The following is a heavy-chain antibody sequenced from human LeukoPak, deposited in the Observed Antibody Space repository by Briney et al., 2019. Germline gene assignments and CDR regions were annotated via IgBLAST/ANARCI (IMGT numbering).Heavy chain of an antibody. Sequence: ASVKVSCKASGGTFSSYAISWVRQAPGQGLEWMGRIIPIFGIANYAQKFQGRVTITADKSTSTAYMELSSLRSEDTAVYYCAREGVVTADGYYFDYWGQGTLVTASS. CDR1: GGTFSSYA. CDR2: IIPIFGIA. D-gene: IGHD2-21*02. J-gene: IGHJ4*02. CDR3: AREGVVTADGYYFDY. V-gene: IGHV1-69*04.